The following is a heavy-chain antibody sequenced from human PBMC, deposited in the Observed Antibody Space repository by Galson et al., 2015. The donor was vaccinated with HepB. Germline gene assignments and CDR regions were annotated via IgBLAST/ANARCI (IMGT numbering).Heavy chain of an antibody. D-gene: IGHD6-19*01. CDR3: ARDANGWGYYLDY. J-gene: IGHJ4*02. V-gene: IGHV3-30*04. Sequence: SLRLSCAASGFTFIGYGLHWVRRAPGKGLQWVALVSYDGSDKDYADSVKGRFTISRDNSKNTLYLQINSLTIEDTAVYYCARDANGWGYYLDYWGQGTLVTVSS. CDR1: GFTFIGYG. CDR2: VSYDGSDK.